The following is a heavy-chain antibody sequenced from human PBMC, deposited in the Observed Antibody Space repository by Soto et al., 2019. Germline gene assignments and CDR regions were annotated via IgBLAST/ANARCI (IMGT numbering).Heavy chain of an antibody. CDR1: GGSISSGDYY. CDR2: IYYSGST. V-gene: IGHV4-30-4*01. J-gene: IGHJ6*02. Sequence: KLSETLSLTCTVSGGSISSGDYYWSWIRQPPGKGLEWIGYIYYSGSTYYNPSLKSRVTISVDTSKNQFSLKLSSVTATDTAVYYCAATMIVVVTKTYGMDVWGQGTTVTVSS. D-gene: IGHD3-22*01. CDR3: AATMIVVVTKTYGMDV.